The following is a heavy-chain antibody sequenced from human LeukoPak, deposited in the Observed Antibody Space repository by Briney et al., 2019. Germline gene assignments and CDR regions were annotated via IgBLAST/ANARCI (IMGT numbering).Heavy chain of an antibody. D-gene: IGHD2-2*01. CDR1: GGSISSGGYY. J-gene: IGHJ6*04. CDR3: ARDAQRVDCSSTSCRSV. Sequence: SETLSLTCTVSGGSISSGGYYWSWIRQPPGKGLEWIGYIYHSGSTYYNPSLKSRVTISVDRSKNQFSLKLSSVTAADTAVYYCARDAQRVDCSSTSCRSVWGKGTTVTVSS. V-gene: IGHV4-30-2*01. CDR2: IYHSGST.